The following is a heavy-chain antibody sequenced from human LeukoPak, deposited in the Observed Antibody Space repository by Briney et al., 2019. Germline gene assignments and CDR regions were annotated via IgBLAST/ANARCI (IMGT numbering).Heavy chain of an antibody. Sequence: SVKVSCKAFGGTFSSYAISWVRQAPGQELEWMGRIIPIFGIANYAQKFQGRVTITADKSTSTAYMELSSLRSEDTAVYYCARDRGFTYALAGLQGPFDYWGQGTLVTVSS. V-gene: IGHV1-69*04. CDR3: ARDRGFTYALAGLQGPFDY. CDR1: GGTFSSYA. CDR2: IIPIFGIA. D-gene: IGHD3-10*01. J-gene: IGHJ4*02.